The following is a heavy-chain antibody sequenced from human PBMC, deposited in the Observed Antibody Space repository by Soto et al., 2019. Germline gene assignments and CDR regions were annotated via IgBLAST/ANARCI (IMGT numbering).Heavy chain of an antibody. J-gene: IGHJ3*02. CDR2: INHSGSN. CDR3: ARGGSNDWQVAFDI. D-gene: IGHD3-9*01. V-gene: IGHV4-34*01. Sequence: NPSETLSLTCVVSGGSFSTYYYNWIRQSPGKGLEWIGEINHSGSNSYSPSLKSRVTMSLDTSKNQFSLKLTSVTAADTAVYYCARGGSNDWQVAFDIWGQGTMVTVSS. CDR1: GGSFSTYY.